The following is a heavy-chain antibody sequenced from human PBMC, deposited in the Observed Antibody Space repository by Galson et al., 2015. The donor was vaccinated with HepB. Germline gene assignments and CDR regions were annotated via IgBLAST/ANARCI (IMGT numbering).Heavy chain of an antibody. Sequence: SVKVSCKASGYPFTSYYMHWVRQAPGQGLEWMGIINPSSGSTSYAQKFQGRVTMTRDTSTSTVYMELSSLRSEDTAVYYCTRDGHYYGSGSQGGSYVYWGQGTLVTVSS. J-gene: IGHJ4*02. CDR1: GYPFTSYY. CDR3: TRDGHYYGSGSQGGSYVY. CDR2: INPSSGST. D-gene: IGHD3-10*01. V-gene: IGHV1-46*03.